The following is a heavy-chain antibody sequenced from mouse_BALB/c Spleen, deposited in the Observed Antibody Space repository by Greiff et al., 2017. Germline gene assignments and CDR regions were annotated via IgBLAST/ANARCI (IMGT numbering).Heavy chain of an antibody. CDR3: ATYYRSYWYFDG. D-gene: IGHD2-14*01. Sequence: EVQLQESGAELVKPGASVKLSCTASGFNIKDTYMHWVKQRPEQGLEWIGRIDPANGNTKYDPKFQGKATITADTSSNTAYLQLSSLTSEDTAVYYCATYYRSYWYFDGWGAGTTVTVSS. CDR2: IDPANGNT. V-gene: IGHV14-3*02. J-gene: IGHJ1*01. CDR1: GFNIKDTY.